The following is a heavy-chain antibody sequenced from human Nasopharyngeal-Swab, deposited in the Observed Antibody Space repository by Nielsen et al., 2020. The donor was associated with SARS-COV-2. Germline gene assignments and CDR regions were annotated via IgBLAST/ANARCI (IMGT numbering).Heavy chain of an antibody. CDR1: GASVNYARY. D-gene: IGHD4-11*01. J-gene: IGHJ4*01. CDR3: AQVPNYSKIDF. Sequence: SETLSLTCLVSGASVNYARYLSWIRQSPGKGLQWIGYIYYSGTTYYNPSLRSRATISLGPTKDQFFLTLTSVTAADTAVYYCAQVPNYSKIDFWGPGTLVTVSS. V-gene: IGHV4-31*03. CDR2: IYYSGTT.